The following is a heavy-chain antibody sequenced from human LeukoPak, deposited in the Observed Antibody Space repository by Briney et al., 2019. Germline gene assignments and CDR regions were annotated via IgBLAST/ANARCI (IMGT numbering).Heavy chain of an antibody. Sequence: ESLRLSCAASGFAFNTYSMNWVRQAPGKGLEWIGSIYYSGSTYYNPSLKSRVTISVDTSKNQFSLKLSSVTAADTAVYYCVRHLRTPPLHGYWGQGTLVTVSS. D-gene: IGHD1-14*01. CDR2: IYYSGST. J-gene: IGHJ4*02. CDR1: GFAFNTYSMN. CDR3: VRHLRTPPLHGY. V-gene: IGHV4-39*01.